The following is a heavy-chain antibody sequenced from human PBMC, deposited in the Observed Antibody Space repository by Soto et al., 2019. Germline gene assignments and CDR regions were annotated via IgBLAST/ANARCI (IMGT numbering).Heavy chain of an antibody. D-gene: IGHD3-9*01. CDR1: VGSSSRYY. Sequence: SETLSLTCTVSVGSSSRYYWNWIRQPPGQGLEWIGYIYYSGSTNYNPSLKSRVTISVDTSKKQFSLKLSSVTAADTAVYYCARGLYYDILTGRPAGMDVWGQGTTVTVSS. CDR2: IYYSGST. V-gene: IGHV4-59*01. CDR3: ARGLYYDILTGRPAGMDV. J-gene: IGHJ6*02.